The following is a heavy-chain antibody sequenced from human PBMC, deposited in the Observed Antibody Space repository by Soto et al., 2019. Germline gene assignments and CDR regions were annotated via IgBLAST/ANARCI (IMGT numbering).Heavy chain of an antibody. J-gene: IGHJ3*02. D-gene: IGHD6-13*01. Sequence: GGSLRLSCAASGFTFSSYSMNWVRQAPGKGLEWVSYISSSSSTIYYADSVKGRFTITRENAKNSLLLQMNSLRDEGPAVYNYTRARSSPDALDIWGQGTMVTVSS. CDR2: ISSSSSTI. V-gene: IGHV3-48*02. CDR3: TRARSSPDALDI. CDR1: GFTFSSYS.